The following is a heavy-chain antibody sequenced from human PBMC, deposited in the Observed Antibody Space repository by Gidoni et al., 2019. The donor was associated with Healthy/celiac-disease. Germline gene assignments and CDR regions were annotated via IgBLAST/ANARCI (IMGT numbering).Heavy chain of an antibody. V-gene: IGHV1-58*01. J-gene: IGHJ1*01. Sequence: QMQLVQSGPEVKKPGTSVKVSCKASGFTFTSSASQWVRQARGQRLEWIGWIVIGSGNTNYPKKVPERVTIIRNTTTRTAYMELGSLGSEDTAVYYGAAKGATHPVGGVGESWGQGTLVTVSS. CDR3: AAKGATHPVGGVGES. CDR1: GFTFTSSA. CDR2: IVIGSGNT. D-gene: IGHD3-16*01.